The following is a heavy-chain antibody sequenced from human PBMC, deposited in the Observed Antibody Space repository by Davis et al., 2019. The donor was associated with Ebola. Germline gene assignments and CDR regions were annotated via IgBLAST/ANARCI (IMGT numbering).Heavy chain of an antibody. Sequence: ASVTVSCKASGYTFSNYYMHWVRQAPGQGLEWLGIINPSDGSATFAQKFQGRVSMARDTSTSTVYMELSSLRSEDTAVYYCARDTVGNSGDDYYYYGMDVWGQGTTVTVSS. J-gene: IGHJ6*02. D-gene: IGHD5-12*01. V-gene: IGHV1-46*03. CDR3: ARDTVGNSGDDYYYYGMDV. CDR2: INPSDGSA. CDR1: GYTFSNYY.